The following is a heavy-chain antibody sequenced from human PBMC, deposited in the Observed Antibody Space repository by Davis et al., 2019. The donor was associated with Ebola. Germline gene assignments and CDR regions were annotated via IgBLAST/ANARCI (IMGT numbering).Heavy chain of an antibody. Sequence: GESLKISCAASGFTFSSYAMHWVRQAPGKGLEWVAVISYDGSNKYCADSVKGRFTISRDNSKNTLYLQMNSLRAEDTAVYYCARASRGYSYGTGLDYWGQGTLVTVSS. CDR3: ARASRGYSYGTGLDY. J-gene: IGHJ4*02. V-gene: IGHV3-30-3*01. CDR1: GFTFSSYA. D-gene: IGHD5-18*01. CDR2: ISYDGSNK.